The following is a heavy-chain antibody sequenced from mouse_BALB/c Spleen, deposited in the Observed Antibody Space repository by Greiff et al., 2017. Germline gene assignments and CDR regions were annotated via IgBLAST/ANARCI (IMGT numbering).Heavy chain of an antibody. CDR1: GYSITSDYA. Sequence: EVKLVESGPGLVKPSQSLSLTCTVTGYSITSDYAWNWIRQFPGNKLEWMGYISYSGSTSYNPSLKSRISITRDTSKNQFFLQLNSVTTEDTATYYCARKPRLRRLDYWGQGTSVTVSS. CDR3: ARKPRLRRLDY. CDR2: ISYSGST. V-gene: IGHV3-2*02. D-gene: IGHD2-4*01. J-gene: IGHJ4*01.